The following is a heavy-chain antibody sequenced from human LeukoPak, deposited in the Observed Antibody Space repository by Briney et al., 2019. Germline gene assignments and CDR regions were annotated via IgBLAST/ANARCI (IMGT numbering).Heavy chain of an antibody. CDR2: IYYSGST. CDR1: GGSISSYY. CDR3: ARGIAARLLY. V-gene: IGHV4-59*01. Sequence: ETLSLTCTVSGGSISSYYWSWIRQPPGKGLEWIGYIYYSGSTNYNPSLKSRVTISVDTSKNQFSLKLSSVTAADTAVYYCARGIAARLLYWGQGTLVTVSS. D-gene: IGHD6-6*01. J-gene: IGHJ4*02.